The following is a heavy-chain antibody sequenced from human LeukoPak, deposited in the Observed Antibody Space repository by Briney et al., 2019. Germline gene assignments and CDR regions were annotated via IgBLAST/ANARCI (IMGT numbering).Heavy chain of an antibody. CDR1: GFTFSSYS. D-gene: IGHD3-10*01. V-gene: IGHV3-21*04. CDR2: ISSSSSYI. CDR3: AKDQGVWFGDSGWFDP. Sequence: PGRSLRLSCAASGFTFSSYSMNWVRQAPGKGLEWVSSISSSSSYIYYADSVKGRFTISRDNAKNSLYLQMNSLRAEDTAVYYCAKDQGVWFGDSGWFDPWGQGTLVTVSS. J-gene: IGHJ5*02.